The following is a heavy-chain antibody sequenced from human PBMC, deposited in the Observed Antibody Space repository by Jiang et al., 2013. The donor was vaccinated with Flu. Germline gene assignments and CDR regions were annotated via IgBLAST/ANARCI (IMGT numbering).Heavy chain of an antibody. CDR1: GYSFTNYW. V-gene: IGHV5-51*03. Sequence: GAEVKKPGESLKISCKGSGYSFTNYWIGWVRQMPGKGLEWMGIIYPGDSDTRYSPSFQGQVTISADKSISTAYLQWSSLKASDTAMYYCARLGPGVQNYYGSGSYYAPLDYWGQGTLVPVSS. J-gene: IGHJ4*02. CDR2: IYPGDSDT. D-gene: IGHD3-10*01. CDR3: ARLGPGVQNYYGSGSYYAPLDY.